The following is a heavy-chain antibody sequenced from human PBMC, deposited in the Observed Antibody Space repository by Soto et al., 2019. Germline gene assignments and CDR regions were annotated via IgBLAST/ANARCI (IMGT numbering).Heavy chain of an antibody. D-gene: IGHD3-3*01. Sequence: PGGSLRLSCVGSGFILSNHDMNWVRQVPGKGLEWIAYVNKGGITHYADSVMGRFTISRDNAKNSVYLQMRSLRDEDTAVYYCARDPGDSFGIDHWGRGTLVTVSS. CDR1: GFILSNHD. J-gene: IGHJ4*02. CDR2: VNKGGIT. CDR3: ARDPGDSFGIDH. V-gene: IGHV3-48*02.